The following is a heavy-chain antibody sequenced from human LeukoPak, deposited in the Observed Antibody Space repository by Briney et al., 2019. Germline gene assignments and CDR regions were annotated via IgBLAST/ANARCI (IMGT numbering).Heavy chain of an antibody. V-gene: IGHV1-18*01. J-gene: IGHJ4*02. D-gene: IGHD3-10*01. CDR1: GYTFTNYG. CDR3: ARGREIHGGSDTKLDDY. CDR2: ISAYNGNT. Sequence: ASVKVSCKASGYTFTNYGISWVRQAPGQGLEWMGWISAYNGNTNYAQKLQGRVTMTRDTSINTVDMDLSGLTSDDTAVFYCARGREIHGGSDTKLDDYWGQGTLVTVSS.